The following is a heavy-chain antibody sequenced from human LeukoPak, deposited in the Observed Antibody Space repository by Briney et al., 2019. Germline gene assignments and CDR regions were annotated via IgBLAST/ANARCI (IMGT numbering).Heavy chain of an antibody. D-gene: IGHD3-22*01. CDR2: IYYSGST. Sequence: SETLSLTCTVSGGSISSYYWSWIRQPPGKGLEWIGYIYYSGSTNYNPSLKSRVTISVDTSKNQFSLKLSSVTAADTAVYYCARGDYDSSGHLFDYWGQGTLVTVSS. CDR1: GGSISSYY. V-gene: IGHV4-59*01. CDR3: ARGDYDSSGHLFDY. J-gene: IGHJ4*02.